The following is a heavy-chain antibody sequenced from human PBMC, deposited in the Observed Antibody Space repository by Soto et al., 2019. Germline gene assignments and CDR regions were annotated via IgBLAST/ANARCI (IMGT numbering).Heavy chain of an antibody. D-gene: IGHD4-17*01. V-gene: IGHV4-61*01. J-gene: IGHJ6*02. CDR2: IYYSGST. Sequence: SETLSLTCTVSGGSVSSGSYYWSWIRQPPGKGLEWIGYIYYSGSTNYNPSLKSRVTISVDTSKNQFSLKLSSVTAADTAVYYCARDRVYTVLNYYYYGMDVWGQGTTVTVS. CDR3: ARDRVYTVLNYYYYGMDV. CDR1: GGSVSSGSYY.